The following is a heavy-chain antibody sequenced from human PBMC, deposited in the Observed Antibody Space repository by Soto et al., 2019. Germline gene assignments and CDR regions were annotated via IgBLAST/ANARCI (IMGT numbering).Heavy chain of an antibody. CDR3: AKDGEGNWFDP. J-gene: IGHJ5*02. CDR1: GFTFLSYA. CDR2: ISSGGDST. V-gene: IGHV3-64D*06. Sequence: GGSLRLSCSASGFTFLSYAMHWVRQAPGKGLEYVSAISSGGDSTYYADSVKGRFTISRDNSRNTLFLQMIRLRPDDTAVYYCAKDGEGNWFDPWGQGSLVTVSS. D-gene: IGHD3-3*01.